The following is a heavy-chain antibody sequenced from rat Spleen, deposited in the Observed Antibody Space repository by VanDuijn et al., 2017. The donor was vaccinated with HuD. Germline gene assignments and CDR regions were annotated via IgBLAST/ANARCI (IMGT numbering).Heavy chain of an antibody. J-gene: IGHJ2*01. D-gene: IGHD5-1*01. Sequence: EVQLAETGGGLVQPGNSLKLSCATSGFTFSIAWMNWIRQTPGKRLEWLGQIKDKSNNYFISYLESVKGRFTISRDDSKSSVYLQMNNLKEEDTAIYYCTWLGEGFDYWGQGVMVTVSS. V-gene: IGHV6-14*01. CDR2: IKDKSNNYFI. CDR1: GFTFSIAW. CDR3: TWLGEGFDY.